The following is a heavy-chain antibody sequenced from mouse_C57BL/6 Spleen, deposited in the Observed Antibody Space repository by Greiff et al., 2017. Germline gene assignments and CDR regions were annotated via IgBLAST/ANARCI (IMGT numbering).Heavy chain of an antibody. Sequence: QVQLQQPGAELVKPGASVKLSCKASGYTFTSYWMHWVKQRPGRGLEWIGRIDPHSGGTKYNEKFKSKATLTVDKPASTAYMQLSSLTSEDSAVYYCERAGGNYHYFDYWGQGTTLTVSS. V-gene: IGHV1-72*01. CDR1: GYTFTSYW. CDR2: IDPHSGGT. J-gene: IGHJ2*01. CDR3: ERAGGNYHYFDY. D-gene: IGHD2-1*01.